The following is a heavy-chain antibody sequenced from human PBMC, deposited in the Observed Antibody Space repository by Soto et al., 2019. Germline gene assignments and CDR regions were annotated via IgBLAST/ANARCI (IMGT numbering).Heavy chain of an antibody. J-gene: IGHJ4*02. D-gene: IGHD5-18*01. CDR3: AKERQGLGGQLWLLPYFDY. CDR1: GFTFSSYA. CDR2: ISYGGSDK. Sequence: QVQLVDSGGGVVQPGRSLRLSCAASGFTFSSYAMHWVRQAPGKGLEWVAVISYGGSDKYYADSVRGRFTISRDNSKNTVYLQRDSLSVQAPALYFGAKERQGLGGQLWLLPYFDYWGQGTLVTVSS. V-gene: IGHV3-30*18.